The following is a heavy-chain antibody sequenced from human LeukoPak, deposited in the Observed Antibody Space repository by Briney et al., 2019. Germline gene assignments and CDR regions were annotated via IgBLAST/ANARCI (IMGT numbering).Heavy chain of an antibody. Sequence: GGSLRLSCAASGFTFSGSAMHWVRQSPGKGLEWVGRIRSKANDHATAYAASVRGRFTISRDDSKNTAYLQMNSLKTEYTAVYYCTRRLMTTVNDYWGQGTLVTVSS. CDR1: GFTFSGSA. CDR3: TRRLMTTVNDY. J-gene: IGHJ4*02. CDR2: IRSKANDHAT. D-gene: IGHD4-17*01. V-gene: IGHV3-73*01.